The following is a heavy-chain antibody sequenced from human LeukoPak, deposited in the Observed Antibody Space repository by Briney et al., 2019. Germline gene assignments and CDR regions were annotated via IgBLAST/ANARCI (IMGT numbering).Heavy chain of an antibody. CDR3: ARWSGIYYDSSGYYYLGGYFQH. CDR2: IYYSGST. D-gene: IGHD3-22*01. J-gene: IGHJ1*01. CDR1: GGSISSYY. V-gene: IGHV4-59*08. Sequence: SETLSLICTVSGGSISSYYWSWIRQPPGKGLEWIGYIYYSGSTNYNPSLKSRVTISVDTSKNQFSLKLSSVTAADTAVYYCARWSGIYYDSSGYYYLGGYFQHWGQGTLVTVSS.